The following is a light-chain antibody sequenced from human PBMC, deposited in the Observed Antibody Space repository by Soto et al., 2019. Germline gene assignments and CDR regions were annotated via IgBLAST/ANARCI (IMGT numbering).Light chain of an antibody. Sequence: DIQMTHSPSTLSASVGDRVVITCRASQNINKWLAWYQQKPGKAPKFLIYDASTLETGVPSRFSGSGSGTEFTLTISSPQPDDFATFYCQQYDTFPRTFGQGTKVDIK. V-gene: IGKV1-5*01. CDR1: QNINKW. J-gene: IGKJ1*01. CDR2: DAS. CDR3: QQYDTFPRT.